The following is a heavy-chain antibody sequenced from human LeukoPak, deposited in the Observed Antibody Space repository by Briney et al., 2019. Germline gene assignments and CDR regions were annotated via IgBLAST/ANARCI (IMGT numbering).Heavy chain of an antibody. V-gene: IGHV4-34*01. CDR3: ARSPYSSGWSGVDY. CDR1: GGSFSGYY. D-gene: IGHD6-19*01. CDR2: INHSGST. Sequence: PSETLSLTCAVYGGSFSGYYWSWIRPPPGKGREWVGEINHSGSTNYNPSLKSRVTISVDTSNNQFSLKLSSVTAADTAVYYCARSPYSSGWSGVDYWGQGTLVTVSS. J-gene: IGHJ4*02.